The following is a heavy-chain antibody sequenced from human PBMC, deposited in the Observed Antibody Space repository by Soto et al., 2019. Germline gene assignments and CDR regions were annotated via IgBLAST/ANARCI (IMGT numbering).Heavy chain of an antibody. V-gene: IGHV3-7*01. J-gene: IGHJ6*03. Sequence: GGSLRLSCAASGFTFSSYWMSWVRQAPGKGLEWVANIKQDGSEKYYVDSVKGRFTISRDNAKNSLYLQMNSLRAEDTAVYYCARDSRGYSGYDYYYYYYMDVWGKGTTVTVSS. CDR3: ARDSRGYSGYDYYYYYYMDV. CDR2: IKQDGSEK. CDR1: GFTFSSYW. D-gene: IGHD5-12*01.